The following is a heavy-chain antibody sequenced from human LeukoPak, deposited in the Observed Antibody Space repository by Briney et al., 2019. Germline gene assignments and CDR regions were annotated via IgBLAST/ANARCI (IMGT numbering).Heavy chain of an antibody. J-gene: IGHJ4*02. CDR3: ARDHIAAASPDY. CDR2: ISSSSSYI. CDR1: GFTFSSYS. D-gene: IGHD6-13*01. V-gene: IGHV3-21*01. Sequence: GGSLRLSCAASGFTFSSYSMNWVRQAPGEGLDWVSSISSSSSYIYYAGSVKGRFTISRDNAKNSLYLEMNSLRAEDTAVYYCARDHIAAASPDYWGQGTLVTVSS.